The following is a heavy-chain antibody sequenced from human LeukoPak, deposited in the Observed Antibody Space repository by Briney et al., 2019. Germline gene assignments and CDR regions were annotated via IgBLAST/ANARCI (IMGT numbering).Heavy chain of an antibody. V-gene: IGHV4-61*02. CDR3: VTSYCYYYFYMDV. Sequence: SETLSLTCTVSGGSINSGSHYWSWIRQPAGKGLEWIGRIYSSGSTNYNPSLKSRVTMSVDTSKNQFSLKLSSVTAADTAVYYCVTSYCYYYFYMDVWGRGTTVTVSS. J-gene: IGHJ6*03. CDR2: IYSSGST. CDR1: GGSINSGSHY.